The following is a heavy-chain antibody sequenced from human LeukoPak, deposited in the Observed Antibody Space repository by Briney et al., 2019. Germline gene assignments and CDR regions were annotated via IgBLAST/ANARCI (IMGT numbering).Heavy chain of an antibody. CDR1: GYTFTGYY. V-gene: IGHV1-2*02. D-gene: IGHD3-3*01. Sequence: GASVKVSCKASGYTFTGYYMHWERQAPGQGLEWMGWINPNSGGTNYAQKFQGRVTMTRDTSISTAYMELSRLRSDDTAVYYCARSLTIFGVANWFDPWGQGTLVTVSS. CDR2: INPNSGGT. J-gene: IGHJ5*02. CDR3: ARSLTIFGVANWFDP.